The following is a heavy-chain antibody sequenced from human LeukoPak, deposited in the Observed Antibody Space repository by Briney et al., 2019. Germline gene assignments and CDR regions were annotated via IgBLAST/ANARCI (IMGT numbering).Heavy chain of an antibody. D-gene: IGHD6-13*01. J-gene: IGHJ4*02. V-gene: IGHV4-39*07. CDR1: GGSISSSSYY. CDR3: ARYGSSWLFDY. CDR2: IYYSGST. Sequence: PSETLSLTCTVSGGSISSSSYYWGWIRQPPGKGLEWIGSIYYSGSTYYNPSLKSRVTISVDTSKNQFSLKLSSVTAADTAVYYCARYGSSWLFDYWGQGTLVTVSS.